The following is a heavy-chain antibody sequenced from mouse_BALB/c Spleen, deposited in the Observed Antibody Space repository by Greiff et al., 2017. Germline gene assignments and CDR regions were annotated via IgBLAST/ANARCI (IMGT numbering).Heavy chain of an antibody. CDR2: ISSGSSTI. J-gene: IGHJ4*01. CDR3: ARRDYDAMDY. V-gene: IGHV5-17*02. CDR1: GFTFSSYT. Sequence: EVQLVESGGGLVKPGGSLKLSCAASGFTFSSYTMSWVRQTPEKRLEWVAYISSGSSTIYYADTVKGRFTISRDNPKNTLFLQMTSLRSEDTAMYYCARRDYDAMDYWGQGTSVTVSS.